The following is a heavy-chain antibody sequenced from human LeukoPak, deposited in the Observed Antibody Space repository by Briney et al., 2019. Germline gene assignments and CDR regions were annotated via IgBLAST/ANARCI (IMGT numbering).Heavy chain of an antibody. Sequence: GSLRLSCAASGFTFSSYAMSWVRQAPGKGLEWVSAISGSGGSTYYADSVKGRFTISRDNSKNTLYLQMNSLRAEDTAVCYCAKDLGAVLLTPFDYWGQGTLVTVSS. D-gene: IGHD3-10*01. V-gene: IGHV3-23*01. CDR3: AKDLGAVLLTPFDY. CDR2: ISGSGGST. J-gene: IGHJ4*02. CDR1: GFTFSSYA.